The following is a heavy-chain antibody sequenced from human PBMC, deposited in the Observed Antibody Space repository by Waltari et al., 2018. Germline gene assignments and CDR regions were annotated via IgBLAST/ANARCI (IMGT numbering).Heavy chain of an antibody. CDR2: IRTSSSYR. D-gene: IGHD6-13*01. V-gene: IGHV3-21*01. CDR1: GFTFSNYN. Sequence: EVQLVESGGVLVKPGGSLRLSCAASGFTFSNYNMNWVRQAPGRVLEWVSSIRTSSSYRYYADSVKGRFTISRDNAKNSLSLQMNSLRAEDTAVYYCARVYSNSVPPDYWGQGTLVTVSS. J-gene: IGHJ4*02. CDR3: ARVYSNSVPPDY.